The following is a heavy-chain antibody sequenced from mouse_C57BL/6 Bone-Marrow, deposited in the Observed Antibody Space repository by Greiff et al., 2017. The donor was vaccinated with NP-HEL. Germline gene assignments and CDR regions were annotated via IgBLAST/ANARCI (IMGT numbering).Heavy chain of an antibody. CDR2: IRSKSSNYAT. V-gene: IGHV10-3*01. CDR1: GFTFNTYA. Sequence: EVHLVESGGGLVQPKGSLKLSCAASGFTFNTYAMHWVRQAPGKGLEWVARIRSKSSNYATYYADSVKDRFTISRDDSQSMLYLQMNNLKTEDTAMYYCVRDQGLYYYGRSPGWYFDVWGTGTTVTVSS. D-gene: IGHD1-1*01. J-gene: IGHJ1*03. CDR3: VRDQGLYYYGRSPGWYFDV.